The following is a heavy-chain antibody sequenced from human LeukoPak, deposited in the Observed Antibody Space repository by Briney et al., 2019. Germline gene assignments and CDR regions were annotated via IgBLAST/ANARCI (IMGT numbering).Heavy chain of an antibody. CDR2: IYHSGST. CDR3: ARQMVRGVLDAFDI. D-gene: IGHD3-10*01. Sequence: SETLSLTCTVSGYSISSGYYWGWIRQPPGKGLEWIGSIYHSGSTYYNPSLKSRATISVDTSKIQLSMKLSSVTAADTAVYYCARQMVRGVLDAFDIWGQGTMVTVSS. J-gene: IGHJ3*02. V-gene: IGHV4-38-2*02. CDR1: GYSISSGYY.